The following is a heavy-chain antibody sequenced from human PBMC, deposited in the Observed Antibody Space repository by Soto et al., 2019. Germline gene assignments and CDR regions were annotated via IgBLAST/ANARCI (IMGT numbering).Heavy chain of an antibody. CDR3: ARAVTHFDY. V-gene: IGHV1-3*01. CDR2: INAGNGNT. Sequence: VSCKASGYTFIASYMHWVRQAPGQGLEWMGWINAGNGNTKYSQKFQGRVTITRDTSASTAYMELSSLRSEDTAVYYCARAVTHFDYWGQGTLVTVSS. CDR1: GYTFIASY. D-gene: IGHD4-4*01. J-gene: IGHJ4*02.